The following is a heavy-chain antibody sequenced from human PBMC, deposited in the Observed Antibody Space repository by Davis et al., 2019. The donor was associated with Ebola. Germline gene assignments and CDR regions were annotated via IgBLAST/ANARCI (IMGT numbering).Heavy chain of an antibody. J-gene: IGHJ5*02. CDR1: GGSISSNYW. Sequence: MPSETLSLTCAVSGGSISSNYWWSWVRQPPGKGLEWIGEIYHSESTNYNPSLKSRVTISVDTSKNQFSLKLSSVTAADTAVYYCARGAPYYDILTGYYNVMSPWGQGTLVTVSS. CDR3: ARGAPYYDILTGYYNVMSP. D-gene: IGHD3-9*01. V-gene: IGHV4-4*02. CDR2: IYHSEST.